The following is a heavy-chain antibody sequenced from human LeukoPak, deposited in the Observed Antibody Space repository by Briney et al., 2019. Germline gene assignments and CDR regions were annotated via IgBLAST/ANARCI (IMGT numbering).Heavy chain of an antibody. CDR1: GGSISSGDYY. CDR2: IYYSGST. V-gene: IGHV4-30-4*01. J-gene: IGHJ6*02. CDR3: ARDERYYYDSSRGHGMDV. Sequence: SQTLSLTCTVSGGSISSGDYYWSWIRQPPGKGLEWIEYIYYSGSTYYNPSLKSRVTISVDTSKNQFSLKLSSVTAADTAVYYCARDERYYYDSSRGHGMDVWGQGTTVTVSS. D-gene: IGHD3-22*01.